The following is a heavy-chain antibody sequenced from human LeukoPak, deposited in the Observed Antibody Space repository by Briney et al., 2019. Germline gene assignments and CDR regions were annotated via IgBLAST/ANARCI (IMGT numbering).Heavy chain of an antibody. D-gene: IGHD4-23*01. CDR2: IIPILGIA. CDR1: GGTFSSYA. Sequence: SVKVSCKASGGTFSSYAISWVRQAPGQGLEWMGRIIPILGIANYAQKFQGRVTITADKSTSTAYMELSSLRSEDTAMYYCARAPSTVVTQIDYWGQGTLVTVSS. J-gene: IGHJ4*02. V-gene: IGHV1-69*04. CDR3: ARAPSTVVTQIDY.